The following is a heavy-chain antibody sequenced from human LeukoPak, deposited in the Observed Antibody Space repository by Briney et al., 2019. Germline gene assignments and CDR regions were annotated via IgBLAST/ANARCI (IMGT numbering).Heavy chain of an antibody. Sequence: GASVTVSCTASGYTFTNYYMHWVRQAPGQGLEWMGIINPSGGSTSYAQKFQGRVTLTRDTSTSTVYMELSSLRSEDTAVYYCARDTGRYYYDSSGYSGYWGQGTLVTVSS. CDR1: GYTFTNYY. V-gene: IGHV1-46*01. J-gene: IGHJ4*02. CDR3: ARDTGRYYYDSSGYSGY. CDR2: INPSGGST. D-gene: IGHD3-22*01.